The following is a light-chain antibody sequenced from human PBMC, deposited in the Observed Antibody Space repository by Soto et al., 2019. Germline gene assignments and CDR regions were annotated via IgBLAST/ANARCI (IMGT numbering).Light chain of an antibody. CDR3: SSYTGSNNLEV. CDR1: RSDVGDYNY. CDR2: EVN. V-gene: IGLV2-8*01. J-gene: IGLJ2*01. Sequence: QSALTQPPSASGSPGQSVTISCTGTRSDVGDYNYVSWYQLHPGKAPKLIIYEVNKRPSGVPDRFSGSKSGNTASLSVSGLQADDEADYYCSSYTGSNNLEVFGGGTKLTVL.